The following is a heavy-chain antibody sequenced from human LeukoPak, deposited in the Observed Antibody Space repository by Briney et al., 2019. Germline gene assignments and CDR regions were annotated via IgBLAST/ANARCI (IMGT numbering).Heavy chain of an antibody. Sequence: SGPVLVKPTETLTLTCTVSGFSLSNARMGVSWIRQPPGKALEWLAHIFSNDEKSYSTSLKSRLTISKDTSKSQVVLTMTNMDPVDTATYYCARMTYYYDSSGYYPDAFDIWGQGTWSPSLQ. J-gene: IGHJ3*02. D-gene: IGHD3-22*01. V-gene: IGHV2-26*01. CDR3: ARMTYYYDSSGYYPDAFDI. CDR1: GFSLSNARMG. CDR2: IFSNDEK.